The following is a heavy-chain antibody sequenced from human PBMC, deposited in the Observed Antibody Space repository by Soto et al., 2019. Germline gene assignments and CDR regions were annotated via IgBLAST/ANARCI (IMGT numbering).Heavy chain of an antibody. Sequence: QVQLVQSGAEVKKPGSSVKVSCKSSGGTFSTYGFFWVRQAPGQGLEWMGGIIPIFGTTNYAQKFQDRVTTTRDESTSTGYSELTSLKSQYTAVYYCARVVVRVIYSPLRIDAWGQGTLVTVSS. J-gene: IGHJ5*02. D-gene: IGHD3-22*01. CDR1: GGTFSTYG. CDR2: IIPIFGTT. V-gene: IGHV1-69*01. CDR3: ARVVVRVIYSPLRIDA.